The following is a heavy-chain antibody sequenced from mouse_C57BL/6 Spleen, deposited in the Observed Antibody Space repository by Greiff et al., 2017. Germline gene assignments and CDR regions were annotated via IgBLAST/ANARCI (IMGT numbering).Heavy chain of an antibody. CDR1: GFTFTSYW. CDR2: IGPNSGGT. CDR3: ATYASWFAD. J-gene: IGHJ3*01. D-gene: IGHD6-5*01. V-gene: IGHV1-72*01. Sequence: VQLQQPGADLVKPGASVKLSCKASGFTFTSYWMHWVKQTPGRGLEWIGRIGPNSGGTKYTEKLKGNATLTVDKPSSTAYMQLSSLTSEDSAVYYCATYASWFADWGQGTLVTVSA.